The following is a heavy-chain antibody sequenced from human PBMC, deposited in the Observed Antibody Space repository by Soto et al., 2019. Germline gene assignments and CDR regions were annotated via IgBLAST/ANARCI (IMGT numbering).Heavy chain of an antibody. CDR3: ARGVGRSGYYFGVDYFDY. D-gene: IGHD3-22*01. V-gene: IGHV3-33*01. CDR1: GFTFSSYG. J-gene: IGHJ4*02. CDR2: IWYDGSNK. Sequence: PGGSLRLSCAASGFTFSSYGMHWVRQAPGKGLEWVAVIWYDGSNKYYADSVKGQFTISRDNSKNTLYLQMNSLRAEDTAVYYCARGVGRSGYYFGVDYFDYWGQGTLVTVSS.